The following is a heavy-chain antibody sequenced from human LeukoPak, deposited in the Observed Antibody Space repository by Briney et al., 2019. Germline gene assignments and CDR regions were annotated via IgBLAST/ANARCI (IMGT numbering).Heavy chain of an antibody. CDR2: IDYRGST. Sequence: SETLSLTCTVSDGSISNYYCSWIRQPPGTGLEWIAYIDYRGSTTYNPSLKSRVTISVDTSRNQFSLKLSSVTAADTAVYYCARSRSGYSYDHAAFDIWGQGTMVTVSS. J-gene: IGHJ3*02. CDR3: ARSRSGYSYDHAAFDI. CDR1: DGSISNYY. D-gene: IGHD5-18*01. V-gene: IGHV4-59*01.